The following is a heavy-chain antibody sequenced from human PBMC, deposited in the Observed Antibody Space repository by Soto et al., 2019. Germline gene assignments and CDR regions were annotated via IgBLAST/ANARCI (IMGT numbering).Heavy chain of an antibody. Sequence: SETLSLTCTVSGGSISSYYWSWIRQPPGKGLEWIGYIYYSGSTNYNPSLKSRVTISVDTSKNQFSLKLSSVTAADTAVYYCARVASPGIAAAGILGYYYYGMDVWGQGTMVTVSS. J-gene: IGHJ6*02. CDR3: ARVASPGIAAAGILGYYYYGMDV. CDR2: IYYSGST. D-gene: IGHD6-13*01. CDR1: GGSISSYY. V-gene: IGHV4-59*01.